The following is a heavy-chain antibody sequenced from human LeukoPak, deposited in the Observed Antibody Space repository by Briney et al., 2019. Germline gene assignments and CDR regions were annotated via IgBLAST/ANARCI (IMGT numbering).Heavy chain of an antibody. D-gene: IGHD3-10*01. V-gene: IGHV4-34*01. Sequence: TSETLSLTCTVSGGSIINYYWSWIRQPPGKGLEWIGEINHSGSTNYNPSLKSRVTISVDTSKNQFSLKLSSVTAADTAVYYCARSPWFPYYYGSGSYSVWGKGTTVTISS. J-gene: IGHJ6*04. CDR1: GGSIINYY. CDR3: ARSPWFPYYYGSGSYSV. CDR2: INHSGST.